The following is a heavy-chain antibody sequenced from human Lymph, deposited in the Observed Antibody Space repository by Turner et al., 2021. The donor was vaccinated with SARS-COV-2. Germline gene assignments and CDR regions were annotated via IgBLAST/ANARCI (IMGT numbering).Heavy chain of an antibody. CDR3: ARRHSGNYDAFDI. J-gene: IGHJ3*02. D-gene: IGHD1-26*01. V-gene: IGHV1-69*10. Sequence: QVQLVQSGAEVKKPGSPVKVSCKASGGTFSTYVISWVRQAPGQGLEWMGGITPILGIANYAQKFQGRVTITADKSTSTAYMELSSLRSEDTAVYHCARRHSGNYDAFDIWGQGTMVTVSS. CDR1: GGTFSTYV. CDR2: ITPILGIA.